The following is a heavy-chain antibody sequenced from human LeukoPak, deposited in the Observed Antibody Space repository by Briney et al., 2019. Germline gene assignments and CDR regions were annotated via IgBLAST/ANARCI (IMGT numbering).Heavy chain of an antibody. CDR1: GGSISSYY. V-gene: IGHV4-59*01. Sequence: PSETLSLTCTVSGGSISSYYWSWVRQPPGKGLEWLGYIYYSGSTNYNPSLKSRVTISVDTSKNQFSLKLSSVTAADTAVYYCARDRVDYDSSGYWVYYFDYWGQGTLVTVSS. D-gene: IGHD3-22*01. CDR2: IYYSGST. J-gene: IGHJ4*02. CDR3: ARDRVDYDSSGYWVYYFDY.